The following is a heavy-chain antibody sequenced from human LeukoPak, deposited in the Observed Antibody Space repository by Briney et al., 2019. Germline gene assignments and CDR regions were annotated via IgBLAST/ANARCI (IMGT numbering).Heavy chain of an antibody. CDR2: INWSGGST. J-gene: IGHJ4*02. Sequence: AGGSLRLFCTPSGVAFDEHGMSWARHVPGKGLEWVSGINWSGGSTDYADPLRRRFTISRDNAKNSLHLQMDSLSAEDTALYYCARAPSTRPFYFDYWGQGTLVTVSS. CDR3: ARAPSTRPFYFDY. CDR1: GVAFDEHG. V-gene: IGHV3-20*04. D-gene: IGHD2-2*01.